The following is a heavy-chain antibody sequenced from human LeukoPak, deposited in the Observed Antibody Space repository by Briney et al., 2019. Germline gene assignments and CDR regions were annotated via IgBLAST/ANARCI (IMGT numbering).Heavy chain of an antibody. D-gene: IGHD4-17*01. V-gene: IGHV1-46*04. CDR2: INPSGGST. J-gene: IGHJ4*02. CDR3: ARATADSSRNLRN. CDR1: GYTFISFY. Sequence: ASVKVSCKASGYTFISFYVHWVRQAPGQGLEWMGMINPSGGSTTYAQNLQGRVTMTRDTSTSTVYVELSSLRSEDTAVYYCARATADSSRNLRNWGQGTLVTVSS.